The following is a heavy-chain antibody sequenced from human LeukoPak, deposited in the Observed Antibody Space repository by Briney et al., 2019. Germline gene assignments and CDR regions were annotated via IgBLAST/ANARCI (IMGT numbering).Heavy chain of an antibody. D-gene: IGHD6-6*01. CDR2: ISWNSGSI. J-gene: IGHJ4*02. V-gene: IGHV3-9*01. Sequence: GGSLRLSCAASGFTFSSYGMHWVRQAPGKGLEWVSGISWNSGSIGYADSVKGRFTISRDNAKNSLYLQMNSLRAEDTALYYCAKDMSSSSSFDYWGQGTLVTVSP. CDR1: GFTFSSYG. CDR3: AKDMSSSSSFDY.